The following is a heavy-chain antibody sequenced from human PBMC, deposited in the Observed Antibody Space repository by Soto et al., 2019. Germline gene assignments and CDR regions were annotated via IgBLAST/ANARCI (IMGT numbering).Heavy chain of an antibody. CDR3: ARGFLIKQWLATGFDY. J-gene: IGHJ4*02. V-gene: IGHV1-24*01. CDR1: GYTLTELS. Sequence: ASVKVSCKVSGYTLTELSMHWVRQAPGKGLEWMGGFDPEDGETIYAQKFQGRVTMTEDTSTDTAYMELSRLRSDDTAVYYCARGFLIKQWLATGFDYWGQGTLVTVSS. D-gene: IGHD6-19*01. CDR2: FDPEDGET.